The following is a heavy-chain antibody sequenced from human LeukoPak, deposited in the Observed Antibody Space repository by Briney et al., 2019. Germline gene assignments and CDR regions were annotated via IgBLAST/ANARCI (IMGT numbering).Heavy chain of an antibody. CDR3: ATSSGYTSGPPYDY. CDR1: GFTFSSYG. J-gene: IGHJ4*02. V-gene: IGHV3-30*02. CDR2: IRYDESYK. D-gene: IGHD6-19*01. Sequence: GGSLRLSCAASGFTFSSYGMHWVRQAPGKGLEWVAFIRYDESYKYYADSVKGRFTISRDNSENTLSMKMNSLRVEDTAVYYCATSSGYTSGPPYDYWGQGTLVTVSS.